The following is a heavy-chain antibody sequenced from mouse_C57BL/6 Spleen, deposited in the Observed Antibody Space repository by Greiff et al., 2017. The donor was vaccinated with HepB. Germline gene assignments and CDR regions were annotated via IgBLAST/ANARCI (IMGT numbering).Heavy chain of an antibody. J-gene: IGHJ1*03. CDR2: IYPGDGDT. V-gene: IGHV1-82*01. D-gene: IGHD1-1*01. Sequence: QVQLKQSGPELVKPGASVKISCKASGYAFSSSWMNWVKQRPGKGLEWIGRIYPGDGDTNYNGKCKGKATLTADKSSSTAYMQLSSLTSEDSAVYFCARSLYGSWYFDVWGTGTTVTVSS. CDR3: ARSLYGSWYFDV. CDR1: GYAFSSSW.